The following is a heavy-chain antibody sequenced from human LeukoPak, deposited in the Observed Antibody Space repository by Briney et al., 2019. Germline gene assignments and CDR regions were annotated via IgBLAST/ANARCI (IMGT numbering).Heavy chain of an antibody. J-gene: IGHJ4*02. D-gene: IGHD3-10*01. V-gene: IGHV3-23*01. CDR3: ALWLQAHFDY. CDR1: GFTFSSYA. CDR2: VNENGHNT. Sequence: PGGSLRLSCAASGFTFSSYAMSWVRLTPGKGLEWVSTVNENGHNTHYADSVKGRFTISRGNPRDTVSLQMNSLRADDTALYFCALWLQAHFDYWGRGTLVTVSS.